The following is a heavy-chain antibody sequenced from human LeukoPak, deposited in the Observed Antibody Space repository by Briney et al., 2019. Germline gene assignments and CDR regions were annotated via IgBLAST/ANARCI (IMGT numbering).Heavy chain of an antibody. D-gene: IGHD3-3*01. V-gene: IGHV3-21*01. CDR1: GFTFSSYA. J-gene: IGHJ4*02. CDR2: MSSGSRYL. Sequence: GGSLRLSCTASGFTFSSYAMTWVRQAPGKGLEWVSSMSSGSRYLYYADSVRGRFTISRDNAKNSLYLVMNSLRAEDTAIYYCARDRPTGASRVFVVQWGQRTLVTVSS. CDR3: ARDRPTGASRVFVVQ.